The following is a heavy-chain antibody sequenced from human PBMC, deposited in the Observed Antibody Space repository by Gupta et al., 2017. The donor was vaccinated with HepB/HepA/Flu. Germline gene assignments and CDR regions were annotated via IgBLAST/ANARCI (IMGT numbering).Heavy chain of an antibody. D-gene: IGHD6-19*01. V-gene: IGHV2-5*01. CDR3: VYRKDPWGYINGWFYFDS. Sequence: QITLKESGPTLVKPTQTLTLTCTFSGFSLSTGGVGVAWIRQPPGKALEWLALIYWNDDKNYSPSLRSRLTITKDTSKNQVVLTVTYMDPVDTATYYCVYRKDPWGYINGWFYFDSWGQGNLVTVSS. J-gene: IGHJ4*02. CDR1: GFSLSTGGVG. CDR2: IYWNDDK.